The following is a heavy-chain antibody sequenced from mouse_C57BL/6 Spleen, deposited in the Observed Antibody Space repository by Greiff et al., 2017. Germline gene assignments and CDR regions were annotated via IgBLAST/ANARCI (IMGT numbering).Heavy chain of an antibody. J-gene: IGHJ2*01. D-gene: IGHD1-1*01. CDR1: GYTFTSYW. CDR2: IYLGSGST. Sequence: QVQLQQPGAELVKPGASVKMSCKASGYTFTSYWITWVRKSPGKGLEWIGDIYLGSGSTNYNDKIKSKATLTVDPSSSTADMQLSSLTSEDSAVYYCAIFTTVVAPFDYWGQGTTLTVSS. CDR3: AIFTTVVAPFDY. V-gene: IGHV1-55*01.